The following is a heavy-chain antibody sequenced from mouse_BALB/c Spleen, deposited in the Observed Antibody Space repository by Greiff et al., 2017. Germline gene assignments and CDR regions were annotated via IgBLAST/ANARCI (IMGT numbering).Heavy chain of an antibody. CDR1: GFTFSSYA. Sequence: EVMLVESGGGLVKPGGSLKLSCAASGFTFSSYAMSWVRQSPEKRLEWVAEISSGGSYTYYPDTVTGRFTISRDNAKNTLYLEMSSLRSEDTAMYYCARDTGGYFDYWGQGTTRTVSS. CDR3: ARDTGGYFDY. D-gene: IGHD4-1*01. J-gene: IGHJ2*01. CDR2: ISSGGSYT. V-gene: IGHV5-9-4*01.